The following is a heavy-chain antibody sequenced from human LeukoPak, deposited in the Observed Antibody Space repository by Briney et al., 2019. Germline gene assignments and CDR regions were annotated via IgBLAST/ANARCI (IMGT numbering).Heavy chain of an antibody. D-gene: IGHD1-1*01. CDR3: ARGVPGDY. CDR2: ISSSSTI. CDR1: GFTFSSYS. J-gene: IGHJ4*02. Sequence: GGSLRLSCAASGFTFSSYSMNWVRQAPGKGLEWVSYISSSSTIYYADSVKGRFTISRDNAKNSLYLQMNSVRAEDTAVYYCARGVPGDYWGQGTLVTVSS. V-gene: IGHV3-48*01.